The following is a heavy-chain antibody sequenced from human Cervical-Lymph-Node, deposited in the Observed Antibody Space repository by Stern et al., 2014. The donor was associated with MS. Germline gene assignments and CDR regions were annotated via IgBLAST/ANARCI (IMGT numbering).Heavy chain of an antibody. D-gene: IGHD5-24*01. Sequence: VQLVQSGAEVKKPGESLRISCEVSGYKFTNNWIGWVRQMPGKGLEWMGIIYPGDSETRYSPSCQGQVTILVDKSNTTAYLQWSSLKASDTALYYCARRGHGYMGIDYWGQGTPVTVSS. V-gene: IGHV5-51*03. CDR1: GYKFTNNW. J-gene: IGHJ4*02. CDR2: IYPGDSET. CDR3: ARRGHGYMGIDY.